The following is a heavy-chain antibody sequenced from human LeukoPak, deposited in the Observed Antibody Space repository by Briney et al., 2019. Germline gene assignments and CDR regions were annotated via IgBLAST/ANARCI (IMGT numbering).Heavy chain of an antibody. CDR2: IYTSGSI. D-gene: IGHD6-6*01. J-gene: IGHJ4*02. V-gene: IGHV4-4*07. Sequence: SETLSLTCTVSGGSISSYYWSWIRQPAGKGLEWIARIYTSGSINYNPSLKSRVTMSVDTSKNQFSLKLSSVTAADTAVYYCARASYSSSNFDYWGQGTLVTVSS. CDR3: ARASYSSSNFDY. CDR1: GGSISSYY.